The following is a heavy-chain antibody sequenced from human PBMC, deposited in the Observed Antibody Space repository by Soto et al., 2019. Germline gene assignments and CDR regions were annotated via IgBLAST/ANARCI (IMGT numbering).Heavy chain of an antibody. CDR2: ISGSGGST. CDR1: GFTFSSYA. D-gene: IGHD2-21*02. J-gene: IGHJ4*02. Sequence: PGGSLRLSCAASGFTFSSYAMSWVRQAPGKGLEWVSAISGSGGSTYAASVKGRFTISRDDSKSIAYLQMNSLKTEDTAVYYCTRDGVVVVTAIIYWGQGTLVTVSS. CDR3: TRDGVVVVTAIIY. V-gene: IGHV3-23*01.